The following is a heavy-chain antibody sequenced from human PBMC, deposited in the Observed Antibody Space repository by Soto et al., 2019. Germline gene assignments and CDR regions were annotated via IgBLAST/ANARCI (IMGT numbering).Heavy chain of an antibody. D-gene: IGHD1-7*01. CDR2: IIPIFGTA. J-gene: IGHJ6*02. CDR3: ARDFGGTTITYYYGMDV. Sequence: SVKVSCKASGGTFSSYAISWVRQAPGQGLEWMGGIIPIFGTANYAQKFQGRVTITADESTSTAYMELSSLRSEDTAVYYCARDFGGTTITYYYGMDVWGQGTTVTAP. CDR1: GGTFSSYA. V-gene: IGHV1-69*13.